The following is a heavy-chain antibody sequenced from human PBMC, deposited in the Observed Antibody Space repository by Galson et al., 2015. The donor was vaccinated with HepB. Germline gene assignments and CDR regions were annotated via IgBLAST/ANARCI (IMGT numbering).Heavy chain of an antibody. CDR2: ISGRGDNT. V-gene: IGHV3-23*01. J-gene: IGHJ6*02. D-gene: IGHD5-18*01. CDR3: GKDPVRASYRPYGMDV. Sequence: SLRLSCAASGFTFNSYAMSWVRQAPGKGLEWVSSISGRGDNTYYADSVKGRFTIPRDNSKKMVFLQMNNLRAEDTALYYCGKDPVRASYRPYGMDVWGQGTTVTVSS. CDR1: GFTFNSYA.